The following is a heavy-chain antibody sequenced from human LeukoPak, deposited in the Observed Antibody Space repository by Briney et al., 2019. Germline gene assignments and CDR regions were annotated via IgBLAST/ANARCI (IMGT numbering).Heavy chain of an antibody. J-gene: IGHJ4*02. CDR3: TTSGNFDY. D-gene: IGHD1-1*01. V-gene: IGHV3-30*03. Sequence: GGSLRLSCAASGFTFSSYSMNWVRQAPGKGLEWVAVISYDGSNKYYADSVKGRFTISRDNSKNTLYLQMNSLRAEDTAVYYCTTSGNFDYWGQGTLDTVSS. CDR2: ISYDGSNK. CDR1: GFTFSSYS.